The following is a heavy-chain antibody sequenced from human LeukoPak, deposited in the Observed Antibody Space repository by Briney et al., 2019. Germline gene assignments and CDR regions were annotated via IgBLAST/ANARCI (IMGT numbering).Heavy chain of an antibody. CDR1: GFTFSNHG. Sequence: GGSLRLSCAASGFTFSNHGMHWVRQAPGKGPEWVALIWYDGSNKYYGDSVKGRFTISRDNSKNTVYLQMNSLRAEDTGVYYCARVEYSSSSDIWGQGTLVTVSS. CDR3: ARVEYSSSSDI. CDR2: IWYDGSNK. V-gene: IGHV3-33*01. J-gene: IGHJ4*02. D-gene: IGHD6-6*01.